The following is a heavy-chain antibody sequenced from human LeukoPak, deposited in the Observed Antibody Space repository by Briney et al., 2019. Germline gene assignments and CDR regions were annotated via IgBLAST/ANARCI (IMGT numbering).Heavy chain of an antibody. CDR3: AQDSDSSWRFDY. CDR1: GFTFSSYA. D-gene: IGHD6-13*01. CDR2: ISGSGGST. V-gene: IGHV3-23*01. J-gene: IGHJ4*02. Sequence: GGSLRLSCAASGFTFSSYAMSWVRQAPGKGLEWVSAISGSGGSTYYADSVKGRFTISRDNSKNTLYLQMNSLRAEDTAVYYCAQDSDSSWRFDYWSQGTLVTVSS.